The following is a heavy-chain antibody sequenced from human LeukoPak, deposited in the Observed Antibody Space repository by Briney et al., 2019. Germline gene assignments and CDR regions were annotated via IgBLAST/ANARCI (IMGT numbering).Heavy chain of an antibody. D-gene: IGHD3-10*02. J-gene: IGHJ6*04. Sequence: GGSLRLSCAASGFTFSSYGMHWVRQAPGKGLEWVANIKQDGSEKYYVASVKGRFTISRDNAKNSLYLQMNSLRAEDTAVYYCAELGITMIGGVWGKGTTVTISS. V-gene: IGHV3-7*01. CDR3: AELGITMIGGV. CDR2: IKQDGSEK. CDR1: GFTFSSYG.